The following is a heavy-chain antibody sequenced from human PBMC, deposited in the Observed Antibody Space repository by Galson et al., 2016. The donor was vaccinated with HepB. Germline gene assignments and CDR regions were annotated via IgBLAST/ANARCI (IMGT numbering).Heavy chain of an antibody. CDR3: ARDPDYGGNSFAY. D-gene: IGHD4-23*01. Sequence: SLRLSCAASGFTFSSYTMNWVRQAPGKGLEWVSSISNTGTYISYADSLKGRFTISRDNAKNSLYLQMNSLRAEDTAIYYCARDPDYGGNSFAYWGQGTLVTVSS. V-gene: IGHV3-21*01. J-gene: IGHJ4*02. CDR2: ISNTGTYI. CDR1: GFTFSSYT.